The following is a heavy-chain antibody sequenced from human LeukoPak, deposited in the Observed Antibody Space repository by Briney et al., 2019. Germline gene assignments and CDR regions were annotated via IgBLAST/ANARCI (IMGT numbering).Heavy chain of an antibody. CDR1: DGSISSGGYY. J-gene: IGHJ6*02. CDR3: AREWEDDYGMDV. Sequence: SETLSLTCTVSDGSISSGGYYWSWIRQHPGKGLEWIGYIYYSGSTYYNPSLKSRVTISVDTSKNQFSLKLSSVTAADTAVYYCAREWEDDYGMDVWGQGTTVTVSS. CDR2: IYYSGST. V-gene: IGHV4-31*03. D-gene: IGHD1-26*01.